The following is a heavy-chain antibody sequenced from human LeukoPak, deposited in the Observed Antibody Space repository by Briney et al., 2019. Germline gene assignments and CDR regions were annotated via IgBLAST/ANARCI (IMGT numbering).Heavy chain of an antibody. CDR1: GYTFTNYY. V-gene: IGHV1-46*01. CDR3: ARSPISATGDLDS. J-gene: IGHJ4*02. D-gene: IGHD1/OR15-1a*01. CDR2: INPSGGSI. Sequence: ASVKVSCKASGYTFTNYYMHWVRQAPGQGLELMGIINPSGGSIRYAQKFQGRVTMTRDTSTSTVYMELSSLRSEDTAVYYCARSPISATGDLDSWGQGTLVTVSS.